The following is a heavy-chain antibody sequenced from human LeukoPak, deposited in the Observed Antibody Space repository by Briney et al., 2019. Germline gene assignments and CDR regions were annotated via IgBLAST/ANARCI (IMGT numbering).Heavy chain of an antibody. V-gene: IGHV1-69*13. CDR2: IILIFGTA. D-gene: IGHD1-7*01. CDR1: GYTFTSYG. J-gene: IGHJ6*03. CDR3: ARVRTTFEAYYYYYMDV. Sequence: GASVKVSCKASGYTFTSYGLSWVRQAPGQGLEWMGGIILIFGTANYAQKFQGRVTITADESTSTAYMELSSLRSEDTAVYYCARVRTTFEAYYYYYMDVWGKGTTVTVSS.